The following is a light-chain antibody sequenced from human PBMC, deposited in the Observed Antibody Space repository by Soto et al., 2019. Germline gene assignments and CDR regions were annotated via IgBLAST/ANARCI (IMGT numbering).Light chain of an antibody. Sequence: QSALIQPPSVSESPGQSITISCTGTSSDVGTYTLVSWYQQHPGKAPKLVIYEVNKRPAGVSKRFSGSKSGDTASLTISGLQAEDEADYYCSSYAGAITFYVFGTGTKLTVL. CDR1: SSDVGTYTL. CDR2: EVN. J-gene: IGLJ1*01. V-gene: IGLV2-23*02. CDR3: SSYAGAITFYV.